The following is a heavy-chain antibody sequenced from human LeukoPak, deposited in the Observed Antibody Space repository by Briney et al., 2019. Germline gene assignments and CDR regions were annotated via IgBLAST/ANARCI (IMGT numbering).Heavy chain of an antibody. V-gene: IGHV1-58*01. J-gene: IGHJ6*02. Sequence: SVKVSCKASGFTDSNSSVQWVRQARGQRPEWIGWIVVGTGKTNYAQRLQERVTITRDMSTGTVDMELSSLRSEDTAVYYCAATSIRMVQRIIYYGKDVWGQGTTVTVSS. D-gene: IGHD3-10*01. CDR3: AATSIRMVQRIIYYGKDV. CDR2: IVVGTGKT. CDR1: GFTDSNSS.